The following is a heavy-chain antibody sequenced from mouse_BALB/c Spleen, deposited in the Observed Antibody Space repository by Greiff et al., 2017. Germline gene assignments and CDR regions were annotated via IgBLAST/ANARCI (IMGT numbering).Heavy chain of an antibody. V-gene: IGHV5-17*02. D-gene: IGHD1-2*01. Sequence: EVKLMESGGGLVQPGGSRKLSCAASGFTFSSFGMHWVRQAPEKGLEWVAYISSGSSTIYYADTVKGRFTISRDNPKNTLFLQMTSLRSEDTAMYYCARKLRLPLYAMDYWGQGTSVTVSS. CDR1: GFTFSSFG. J-gene: IGHJ4*01. CDR2: ISSGSSTI. CDR3: ARKLRLPLYAMDY.